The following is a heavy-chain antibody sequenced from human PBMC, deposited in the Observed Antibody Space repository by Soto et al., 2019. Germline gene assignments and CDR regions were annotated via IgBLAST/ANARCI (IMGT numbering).Heavy chain of an antibody. CDR3: ASDIITPWGFDP. V-gene: IGHV1-8*01. Sequence: ASVKVSCKASGYTFTSYDINWVRQATGQGLEWMGWMSPNSGNTSYAQKLQGRVTMTTDTSTSTAYMELRSLRSDDTAVYYCASDIITPWGFDPWGQGTLVTVSS. CDR2: MSPNSGNT. J-gene: IGHJ5*02. D-gene: IGHD3-16*01. CDR1: GYTFTSYD.